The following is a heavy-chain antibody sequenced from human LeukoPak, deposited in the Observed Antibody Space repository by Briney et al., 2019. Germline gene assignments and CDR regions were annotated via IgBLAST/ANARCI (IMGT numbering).Heavy chain of an antibody. J-gene: IGHJ5*02. CDR2: IIPIFGTT. V-gene: IGHV1-69*06. D-gene: IGHD3-9*01. CDR1: GGTFSSYA. CDR3: ARSNVLRYFDWLLYNWFDP. Sequence: VASVKVSCKASGGTFSSYAISWVRQAPGQGLEWMGGIIPIFGTTNYAQKFQDRVTITADKSTSTAYMELRSLRSDDTAVYYCARSNVLRYFDWLLYNWFDPWGQGTLVTVSS.